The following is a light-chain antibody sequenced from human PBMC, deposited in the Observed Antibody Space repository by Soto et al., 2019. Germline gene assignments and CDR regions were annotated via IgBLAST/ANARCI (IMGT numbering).Light chain of an antibody. CDR3: CSYAGSSYV. CDR1: SSDVGNYKY. Sequence: QSALTQPASVSGSPGQSITISCTGTSSDVGNYKYVSWYQQHPGKAPKLMIYDVSKRPSGVPDRFSGSKSGNTASLTISGLQAEDEADYYCCSYAGSSYVFGTGTKVTVL. V-gene: IGLV2-11*01. J-gene: IGLJ1*01. CDR2: DVS.